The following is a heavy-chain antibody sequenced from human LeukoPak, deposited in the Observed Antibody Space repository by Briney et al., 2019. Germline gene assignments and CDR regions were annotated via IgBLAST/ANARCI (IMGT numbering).Heavy chain of an antibody. CDR3: AKSKSPYPMDYIFDF. CDR1: GFGFSSYG. V-gene: IGHV3-30*18. D-gene: IGHD4-11*01. J-gene: IGHJ4*02. CDR2: ISNDGSIT. Sequence: GRSLRLSCAASGFGFSSYGIHWVRQAPGKGLEWVAVISNDGSITKYGDSVKGRFTISRDNSKNTLYVQMNSLRTDDTAVYYCAKSKSPYPMDYIFDFWGQGTLVTVSS.